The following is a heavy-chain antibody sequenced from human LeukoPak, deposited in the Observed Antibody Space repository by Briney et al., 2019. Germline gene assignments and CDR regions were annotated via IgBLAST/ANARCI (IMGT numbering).Heavy chain of an antibody. D-gene: IGHD3-3*01. Sequence: GGSLRLSCAASGVTFSSYSMNWVRQAPGRGLEWVSSISSSSSYIYYADSVKGRFTISRDNAKNSVYLQMNSLRAEDTAVYYCARAALEWLSLDYWGQGTLVTVSS. CDR1: GVTFSSYS. CDR2: ISSSSSYI. CDR3: ARAALEWLSLDY. V-gene: IGHV3-21*01. J-gene: IGHJ4*02.